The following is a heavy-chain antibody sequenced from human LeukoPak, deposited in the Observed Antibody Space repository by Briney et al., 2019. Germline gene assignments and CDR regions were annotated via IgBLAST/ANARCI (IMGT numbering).Heavy chain of an antibody. CDR3: ARNDSSGYYSV. D-gene: IGHD3-22*01. J-gene: IGHJ4*02. V-gene: IGHV3-23*01. CDR2: ISVSGTT. CDR1: GLTFSIYG. Sequence: PGGSLRLSCAASGLTFSIYGLSWVRQAPGKGLEWVSGISVSGTTYYADSVKGRFTISRDNFKNTLYLQMNSLRAEDTAIYYCARNDSSGYYSVWGQGTLVTVSS.